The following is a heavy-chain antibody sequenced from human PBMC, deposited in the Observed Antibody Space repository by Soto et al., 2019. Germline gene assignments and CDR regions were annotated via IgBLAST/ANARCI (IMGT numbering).Heavy chain of an antibody. Sequence: GGSLRLSCAASGFTFSSYSMNWVRQAPGKGLEWVSCISSSSSTIYYAYAVKGRVTISRDTSKNTLYMQMNSLRAAEKAVYYCPRARDSSGYYYGFKDAFDIWGQGTMVTVSS. V-gene: IGHV3-48*01. CDR3: PRARDSSGYYYGFKDAFDI. CDR2: ISSSSSTI. CDR1: GFTFSSYS. J-gene: IGHJ3*02. D-gene: IGHD3-22*01.